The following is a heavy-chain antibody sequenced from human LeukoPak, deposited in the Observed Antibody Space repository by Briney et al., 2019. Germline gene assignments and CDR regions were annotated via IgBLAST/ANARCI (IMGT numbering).Heavy chain of an antibody. CDR1: GFTFSNYA. CDR3: AKGGYDYVEVAYLVY. Sequence: GGSLRLSCAASGFTFSNYAMNWVRQAPGKGLEWVSTIIGSSGSTFYADSVKGRFTISKDTSKNTLYLHMSSLRADDTAVYYCAKGGYDYVEVAYLVYWGQGTLVTVSS. V-gene: IGHV3-23*01. J-gene: IGHJ4*02. CDR2: IIGSSGST. D-gene: IGHD5-12*01.